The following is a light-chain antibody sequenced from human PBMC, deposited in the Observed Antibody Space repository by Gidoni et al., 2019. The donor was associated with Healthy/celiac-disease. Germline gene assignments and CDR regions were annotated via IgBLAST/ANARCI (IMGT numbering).Light chain of an antibody. CDR1: SSNIGAGYD. CDR3: QSYDSSLSGYV. Sequence: QSVLTQPPSVSEAPGQRVTISCTGSSSNIGAGYDVHWYQQLPGTAPKLLIYGNSNRPSGVPDRFSGSKSGTSASLANTGLQAEDEADYYCQSYDSSLSGYVFGTGTKVTVL. V-gene: IGLV1-40*01. CDR2: GNS. J-gene: IGLJ1*01.